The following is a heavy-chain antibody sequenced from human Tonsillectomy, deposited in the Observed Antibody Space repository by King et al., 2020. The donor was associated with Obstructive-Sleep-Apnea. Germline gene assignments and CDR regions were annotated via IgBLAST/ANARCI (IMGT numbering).Heavy chain of an antibody. CDR1: GFTFSSYA. V-gene: IGHV3-30*04. CDR3: ARDNVVVVAATPEYYFDY. D-gene: IGHD2-15*01. CDR2: ISYDGSNK. J-gene: IGHJ4*02. Sequence: VQLVESGGGVVQPGRSLRLSCAASGFTFSSYAMHWVRQAPGKGLEWVAVISYDGSNKYYADSVKGRFTISSDNSKNTLYLQMNSLRAEDTAVYYCARDNVVVVAATPEYYFDYWGQGTLVTVSS.